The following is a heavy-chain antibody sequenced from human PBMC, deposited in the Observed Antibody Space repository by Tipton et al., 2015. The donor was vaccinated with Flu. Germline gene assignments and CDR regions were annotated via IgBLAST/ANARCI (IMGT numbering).Heavy chain of an antibody. V-gene: IGHV3-53*01. J-gene: IGHJ4*02. CDR2: IYSIGST. CDR3: ARDTSYCSGGSCDY. CDR1: GFDVSTNY. Sequence: SLRLSCAASGFDVSTNYMSWVRQAPGKGLEWVAVIYSIGSTHYADSVKGRFTISRDNSKNTLYLQMNSLRVEDTAVYYCARDTSYCSGGSCDYWGQGTLVTVSS. D-gene: IGHD2-15*01.